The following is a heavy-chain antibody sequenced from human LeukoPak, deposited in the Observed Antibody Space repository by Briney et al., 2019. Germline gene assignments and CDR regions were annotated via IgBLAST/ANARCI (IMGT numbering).Heavy chain of an antibody. D-gene: IGHD1-26*01. CDR1: GFTFSSYS. CDR2: ISWNSDSV. J-gene: IGHJ4*02. Sequence: GGSLRLSCVASGFTFSSYSSYWMNWVRQAPGKGLEWVSGISWNSDSVGYADSVKGRFIISRDNAKNSLYLQMNSLRAEDTALYYCAKDIAGGSYYVMIDYWGQGTLVTVSS. CDR3: AKDIAGGSYYVMIDY. V-gene: IGHV3-9*01.